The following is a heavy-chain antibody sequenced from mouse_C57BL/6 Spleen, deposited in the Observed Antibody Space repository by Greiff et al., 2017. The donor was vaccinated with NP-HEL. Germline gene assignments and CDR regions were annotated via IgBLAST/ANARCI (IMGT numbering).Heavy chain of an antibody. CDR2: IDPSDSYT. D-gene: IGHD2-5*01. V-gene: IGHV1-69*01. CDR1: GYTFTSYW. J-gene: IGHJ4*01. CDR3: ARSYYSNGEAMDY. Sequence: VQLQQPGAELVMPGASVKLSCKASGYTFTSYWMHWVKQRPGQGLEWIGEIDPSDSYTNYNQKFKGKSTLTVDKSSSTASMQLSSLTSEDSAVYYCARSYYSNGEAMDYWGQGTSVTVSS.